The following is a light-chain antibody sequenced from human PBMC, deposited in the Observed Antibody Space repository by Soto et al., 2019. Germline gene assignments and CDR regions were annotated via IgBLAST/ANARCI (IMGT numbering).Light chain of an antibody. CDR3: QSYDSSTVV. CDR2: EDN. CDR1: SGTIASNY. V-gene: IGLV6-57*04. Sequence: NFMLTQPHSVSESPGKTVTISCTRSSGTIASNYVQWYQQRPGSAPTTVIYEDNRRPSGVPDRFSGSTDGSSNSASLTISGLQTEDEADYYCQSYDSSTVVFGGGTKLTVL. J-gene: IGLJ2*01.